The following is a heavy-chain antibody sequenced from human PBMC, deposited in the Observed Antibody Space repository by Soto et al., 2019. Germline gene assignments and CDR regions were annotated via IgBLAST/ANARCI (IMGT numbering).Heavy chain of an antibody. D-gene: IGHD5-18*01. CDR2: ISSTSRTT. Sequence: EVQLVESGGGLVQPGGSLRLSCAASGFTFSSYSMNWVRQAPGKGLEWVSYISSTSRTTYYTDSVKGRFTISRDNAKNSLYLQMNSLRVEDTAVYYCARDRYGRIFDYWGQGTLVTVSS. CDR1: GFTFSSYS. V-gene: IGHV3-48*01. J-gene: IGHJ4*02. CDR3: ARDRYGRIFDY.